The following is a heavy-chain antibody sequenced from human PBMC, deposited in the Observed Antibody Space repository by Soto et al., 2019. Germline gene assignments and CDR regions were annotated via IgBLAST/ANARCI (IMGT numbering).Heavy chain of an antibody. CDR1: GYTLTELS. V-gene: IGHV1-24*01. Sequence: QVQLVQSGAEVKKPGASVKVSCKVSGYTLTELSMHWVRQAPGKGLEWMGGFDPEDGETIYAQKFQGRVTITEDTSTDTAYMELSSLRSDDTAVDYCATQGGSYDGGSSSFDYWGQGTLVTVSS. J-gene: IGHJ4*02. CDR2: FDPEDGET. D-gene: IGHD1-26*01. CDR3: ATQGGSYDGGSSSFDY.